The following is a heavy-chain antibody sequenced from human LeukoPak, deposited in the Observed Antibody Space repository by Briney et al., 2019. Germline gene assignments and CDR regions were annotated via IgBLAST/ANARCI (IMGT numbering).Heavy chain of an antibody. CDR2: ISSSGSTI. D-gene: IGHD3-16*02. Sequence: GGSLRLSCTGSGFTFSSYEMNWVRQAPGKGLEWVSYISSSGSTIYYADSVKGRFTISRDNAKNSLYLRMNSLRSEDTAVYYCAAAPQTHRYLGYWGQGTLVTVSS. CDR1: GFTFSSYE. CDR3: AAAPQTHRYLGY. V-gene: IGHV3-48*03. J-gene: IGHJ4*02.